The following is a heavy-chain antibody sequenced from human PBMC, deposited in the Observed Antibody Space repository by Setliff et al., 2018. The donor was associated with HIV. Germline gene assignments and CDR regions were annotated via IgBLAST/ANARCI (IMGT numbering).Heavy chain of an antibody. CDR2: INPNSGDT. CDR3: VRDYMWAFDY. Sequence: ASVKVSCKASGYTFTGYYMHWVRQAPGQGLEWMGWINPNSGDTNYAQKFQGRVTMTRDTSISTAYMELSRLRAEDTAVYYCVRDYMWAFDYWGQGTLVTVSS. J-gene: IGHJ4*02. D-gene: IGHD1-26*01. CDR1: GYTFTGYY. V-gene: IGHV1-2*02.